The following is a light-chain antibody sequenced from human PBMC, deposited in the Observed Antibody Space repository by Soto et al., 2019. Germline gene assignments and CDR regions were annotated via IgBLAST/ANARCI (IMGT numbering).Light chain of an antibody. CDR1: QSISSY. J-gene: IGKJ1*01. CDR3: QQSYSTPTWT. V-gene: IGKV1-39*01. CDR2: AAS. Sequence: DIPMTQSPSSLSASVGARVTITCRASQSISSYLYWYQQKQGKAPKLLIYAASSLQSGVPSRFSGSGSGTDLTLTISSLQHGDFATYSCQQSYSTPTWTFGQGTKVEIK.